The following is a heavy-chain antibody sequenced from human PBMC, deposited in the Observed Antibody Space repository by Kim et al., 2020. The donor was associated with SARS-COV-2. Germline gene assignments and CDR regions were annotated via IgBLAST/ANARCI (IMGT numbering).Heavy chain of an antibody. V-gene: IGHV5-10-1*01. J-gene: IGHJ3*02. D-gene: IGHD1-26*01. Sequence: GESLKISCKSSGYSFTNYWISWVRQMPGKGLEWMGRIDPSDSYSNYSPSFQGHVTISADESISTAYLQWSNLKASDTAIYYCVRHVGGIWELQRAYGLDIWGQGTMVTVSS. CDR1: GYSFTNYW. CDR2: IDPSDSYS. CDR3: VRHVGGIWELQRAYGLDI.